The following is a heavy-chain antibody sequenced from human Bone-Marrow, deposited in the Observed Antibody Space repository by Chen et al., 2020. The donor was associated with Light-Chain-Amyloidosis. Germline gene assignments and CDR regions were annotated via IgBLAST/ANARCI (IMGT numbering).Heavy chain of an antibody. D-gene: IGHD2-2*02. J-gene: IGHJ6*02. V-gene: IGHV3-7*03. Sequence: VQLVASGGALVQPGGSLRLSCAASGLTSASCRTSWVRQAPGDGLVWVDNIKLEGSEKSYVDSVKGRFTISRDKAKNSLYLQMNSLRAEDTAVYYCARDAGYCSSTSCYTGDHYYYGMDVWGQGTTVTVSS. CDR3: ARDAGYCSSTSCYTGDHYYYGMDV. CDR2: IKLEGSEK. CDR1: GLTSASCR.